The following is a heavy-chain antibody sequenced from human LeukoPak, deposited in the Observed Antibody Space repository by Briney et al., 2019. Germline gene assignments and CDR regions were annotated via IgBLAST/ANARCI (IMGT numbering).Heavy chain of an antibody. D-gene: IGHD3-10*01. V-gene: IGHV4-39*07. CDR3: ARGRWFGEPHFDY. CDR1: GGSISSSSYY. J-gene: IGHJ4*02. CDR2: IYYSGST. Sequence: SPSETLSLTCTVSGGSISSSSYYWGWIRQPPGKGLEWIGSIYYSGSTYYNPSLKSRVTISVDTSKNQFSLKLSSVTAADTAVYYCARGRWFGEPHFDYWGQGTLVTVSS.